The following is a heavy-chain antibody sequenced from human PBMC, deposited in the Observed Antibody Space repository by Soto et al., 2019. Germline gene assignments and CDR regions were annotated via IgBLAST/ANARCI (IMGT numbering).Heavy chain of an antibody. V-gene: IGHV4-59*01. D-gene: IGHD3-3*01. CDR2: IYYSGST. Sequence: QVQLQESGPGLVKPSETLSLTCTVSSGSISSFYWSWIRQPPGKGLEWIGYIYYSGSTNYNPSLKSRVTISVDTSKNQFSLKLSSVTAADTAVYYCARGYSDFWSGYLGWFDPWGQGTLVTVSS. CDR1: SGSISSFY. J-gene: IGHJ5*02. CDR3: ARGYSDFWSGYLGWFDP.